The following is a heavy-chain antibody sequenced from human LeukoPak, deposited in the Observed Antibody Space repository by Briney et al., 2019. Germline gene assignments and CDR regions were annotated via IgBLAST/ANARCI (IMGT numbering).Heavy chain of an antibody. Sequence: GGSLRLSCAASGFIFINAWMIWVRQAPGKGLEWVGRIKSKTDGGTTDYAAPVKGRFTISRDDSDNTLYLQMNSLEIEDTAVYYCRYFDYWGQGTLVTVSS. J-gene: IGHJ4*02. CDR2: IKSKTDGGTT. CDR3: RYFDY. V-gene: IGHV3-15*01. CDR1: GFIFINAW.